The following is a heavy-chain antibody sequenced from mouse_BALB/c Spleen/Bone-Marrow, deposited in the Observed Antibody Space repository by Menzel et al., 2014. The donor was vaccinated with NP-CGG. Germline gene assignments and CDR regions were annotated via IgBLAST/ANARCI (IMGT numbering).Heavy chain of an antibody. CDR3: ARKGWLLFDY. Sequence: EVKVVESGGGLVKPGGSLKLSCAASGFTFSSYGMFWVRQTPEKRLEWVASISGGGSTYYPDNVKGRFTISRDNARNILYLQMSGLRSEDTAMYYCARKGWLLFDYWGQGTTLTVSS. D-gene: IGHD2-3*01. J-gene: IGHJ2*01. CDR1: GFTFSSYG. CDR2: ISGGGST. V-gene: IGHV5-6-5*01.